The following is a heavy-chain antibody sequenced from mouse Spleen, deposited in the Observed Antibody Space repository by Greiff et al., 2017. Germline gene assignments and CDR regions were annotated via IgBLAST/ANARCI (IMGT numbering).Heavy chain of an antibody. Sequence: EVQLQESGPGLVKPSQSLSLTCSVTGYSITSGYYWNWIRQFPGNKLEWMGYISYDGSNNYNPSLKNRISITRDTSKNQFFLKLNSVTTEDTATYYCARWEYGNYYFDYWGQGTTLTVSS. J-gene: IGHJ2*01. CDR2: ISYDGSN. CDR3: ARWEYGNYYFDY. D-gene: IGHD2-10*02. CDR1: GYSITSGYY. V-gene: IGHV3-6*01.